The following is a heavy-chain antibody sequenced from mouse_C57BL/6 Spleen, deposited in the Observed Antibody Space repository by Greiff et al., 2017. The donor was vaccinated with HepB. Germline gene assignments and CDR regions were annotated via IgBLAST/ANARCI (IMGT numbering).Heavy chain of an antibody. CDR3: ARTDSSGPSYYFDY. V-gene: IGHV1-82*01. Sequence: QVQLQQSGPELVKPGASVKISCKASGYAFSSSWMNWVKQRPGKGLEWIGRIYPGDGDTNYNGKLKGKATLTADKSSSTAYMQLSSLTSEDSAVYFCARTDSSGPSYYFDYWGQGTTLTVSS. J-gene: IGHJ2*01. CDR2: IYPGDGDT. D-gene: IGHD3-2*02. CDR1: GYAFSSSW.